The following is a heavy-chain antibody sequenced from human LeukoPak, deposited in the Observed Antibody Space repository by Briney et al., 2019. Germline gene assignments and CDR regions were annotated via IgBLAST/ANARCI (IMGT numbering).Heavy chain of an antibody. CDR1: GFTFSSYA. V-gene: IGHV3-23*01. D-gene: IGHD3-10*01. CDR2: ISGSGGST. CDR3: ARITTRWEVRGLFDY. Sequence: GGSLRLSCAASGFTFSSYAMSWARQAPGKGLEWVSAISGSGGSTYYADSVKGRFTISRDNSKNTLYLQMNSLRAEDTAVYYCARITTRWEVRGLFDYWGQGTLVTVSS. J-gene: IGHJ4*02.